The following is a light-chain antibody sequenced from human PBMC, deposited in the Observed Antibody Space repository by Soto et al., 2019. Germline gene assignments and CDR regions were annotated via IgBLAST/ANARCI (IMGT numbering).Light chain of an antibody. V-gene: IGLV2-23*01. J-gene: IGLJ2*01. CDR2: EGT. CDR3: CSYAGSDTML. Sequence: QSALTQPASVSGSPGQSITISCTGTSSDVGTYNLVSWFQQHPGEAPKLMIYEGTKRPSGVSNRFSGSKSGNTASLTISGLQAEDEAHYYCCSYAGSDTMLFGRGPQLPVL. CDR1: SSDVGTYNL.